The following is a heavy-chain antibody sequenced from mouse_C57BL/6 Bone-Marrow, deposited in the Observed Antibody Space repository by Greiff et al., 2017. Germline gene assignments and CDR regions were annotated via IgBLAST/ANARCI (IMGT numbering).Heavy chain of an antibody. CDR3: ARHRGIYDGYYDYFDY. CDR1: GFTFSDYY. J-gene: IGHJ2*01. CDR2: ISNGGGST. D-gene: IGHD2-3*01. V-gene: IGHV5-12*01. Sequence: DVQLVESGGGLVQPGGSLKLSCAASGFTFSDYYMYWVRQTPEKRLEWVAYISNGGGSTYYPDTVKGRFTISRDNAKNTLYLQMSRLKSEDTAMYYCARHRGIYDGYYDYFDYWGQGTTLTVSS.